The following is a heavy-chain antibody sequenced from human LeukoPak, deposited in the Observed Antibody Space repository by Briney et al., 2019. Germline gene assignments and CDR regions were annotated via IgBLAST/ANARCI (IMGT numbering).Heavy chain of an antibody. Sequence: AGGSLRLSCAASGFTFSSYGMHWVRQAPGKGLEWVAFIRYDGSNKYYADSVKGRFTISRDNSKNTLYLQMNSLRAEDTAVYYCARDSIKYCGGDCYSRDDAFDIWGQGTMLTVSS. J-gene: IGHJ3*02. V-gene: IGHV3-30*02. CDR2: IRYDGSNK. CDR1: GFTFSSYG. CDR3: ARDSIKYCGGDCYSRDDAFDI. D-gene: IGHD2-21*02.